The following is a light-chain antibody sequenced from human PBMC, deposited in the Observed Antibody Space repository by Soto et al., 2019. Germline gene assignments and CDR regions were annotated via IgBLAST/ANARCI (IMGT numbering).Light chain of an antibody. J-gene: IGKJ4*01. CDR2: DTS. V-gene: IGKV3-11*01. CDR3: QQRSTWPPLT. Sequence: EIVLTQSPATLSASPGESAALSCRASQDVGHYVAWYRQIPGQAPRLLIYDTSNRAAGIPDRYRGSGSGTEFTLTISSLEPEYFAVYYCQQRSTWPPLTFGGGTKVEIK. CDR1: QDVGHY.